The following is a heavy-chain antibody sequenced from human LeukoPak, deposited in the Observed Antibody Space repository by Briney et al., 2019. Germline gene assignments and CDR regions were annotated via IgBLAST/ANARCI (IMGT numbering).Heavy chain of an antibody. CDR1: GFTFSSYW. V-gene: IGHV3-7*01. Sequence: GGSLRLSCAASGFTFSSYWMSWVRQAPGKGLEWVANIKQDGSEKHYVDSVKGRFTISRDNAKNSLYLQMNSLRAEDTAVYYCARDLPPETGAQDYWGQGTLVTVSS. CDR2: IKQDGSEK. CDR3: ARDLPPETGAQDY. D-gene: IGHD7-27*01. J-gene: IGHJ4*02.